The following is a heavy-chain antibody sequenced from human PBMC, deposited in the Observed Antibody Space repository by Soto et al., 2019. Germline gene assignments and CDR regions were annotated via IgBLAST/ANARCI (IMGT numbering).Heavy chain of an antibody. J-gene: IGHJ3*02. CDR2: IYPGDSDT. D-gene: IGHD6-13*01. V-gene: IGHV5-51*01. CDR1: GYSFTSYW. CDR3: ARPGASRLIAAAGTTSIDAFDI. Sequence: GESLNISCKGSGYSFTSYWIGWVRQMPGKGLEWMGIIYPGDSDTRYSPSFQGQVTISADKSISTAYLQWSSLKASDTAMYYCARPGASRLIAAAGTTSIDAFDIWGQGTMVTVSS.